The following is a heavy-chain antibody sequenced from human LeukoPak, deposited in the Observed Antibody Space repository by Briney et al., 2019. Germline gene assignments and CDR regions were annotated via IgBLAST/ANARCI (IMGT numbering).Heavy chain of an antibody. Sequence: GESLKISCKGSGYSFTSYWIGWVRQMPGKGLEWMGIIYPGDSGTRYSPSFQGQVTISADKSISTAYLQWSSLKASDTAMYYCARLARYCSSTSCPYYYYYYYMDVWGKGTTVTVSS. CDR1: GYSFTSYW. D-gene: IGHD2-2*01. V-gene: IGHV5-51*01. CDR2: IYPGDSGT. J-gene: IGHJ6*03. CDR3: ARLARYCSSTSCPYYYYYYYMDV.